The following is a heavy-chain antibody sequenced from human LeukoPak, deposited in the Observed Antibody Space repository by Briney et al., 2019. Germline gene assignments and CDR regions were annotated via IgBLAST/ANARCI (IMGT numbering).Heavy chain of an antibody. Sequence: PSETLSLTCTVSGGSISSYYWSWIRQPPGKGLEGIGYIYYSGSTYYNPSLKSRITISVDTSKNQFSLKLSSVTAADTAVYYCAREAFCSGGGCYSERAYDIWGQGTMVTVSS. V-gene: IGHV4-59*12. CDR2: IYYSGST. CDR3: AREAFCSGGGCYSERAYDI. J-gene: IGHJ3*02. D-gene: IGHD2-15*01. CDR1: GGSISSYY.